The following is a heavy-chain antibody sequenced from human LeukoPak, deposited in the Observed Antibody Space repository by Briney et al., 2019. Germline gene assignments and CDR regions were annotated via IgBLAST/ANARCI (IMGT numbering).Heavy chain of an antibody. CDR2: IIPLFGTA. CDR3: ARVTYYDFWSAYWYFQL. D-gene: IGHD3-3*01. J-gene: IGHJ1*01. CDR1: GGTLGSHG. Sequence: ASVKVSCKASGGTLGSHGISWVRQAPGQGLEWMGGIIPLFGTANYAQKFQGRLTITTDESTNTAYMELSSLGSEDTAVYYCARVTYYDFWSAYWYFQLWGQGILVTVSS. V-gene: IGHV1-69*05.